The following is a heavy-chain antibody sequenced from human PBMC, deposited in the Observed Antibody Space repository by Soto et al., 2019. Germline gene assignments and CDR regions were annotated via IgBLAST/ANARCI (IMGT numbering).Heavy chain of an antibody. D-gene: IGHD3-10*01. J-gene: IGHJ4*02. V-gene: IGHV4-59*01. CDR2: IYYSGST. CDR1: GGSISSYY. Sequence: SETLSLTCTVSGGSISSYYWSWIRQPPGTGLEWIGYIYYSGSTNYNPSLKSRVTISVDTSKNQFSLKLSSVTAADTAVYYCARALPVLLWFGELSGGFFDYWGQGTLVTVSS. CDR3: ARALPVLLWFGELSGGFFDY.